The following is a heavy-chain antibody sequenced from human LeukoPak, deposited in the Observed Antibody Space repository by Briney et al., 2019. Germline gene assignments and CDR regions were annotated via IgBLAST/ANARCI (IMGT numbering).Heavy chain of an antibody. CDR2: IYHSGST. CDR3: ARDFGGSYLAYYFDY. J-gene: IGHJ4*02. V-gene: IGHV4-38-2*02. D-gene: IGHD1-26*01. Sequence: SETLSLTCTVSGYSISSGYYWGWIRQPPGKGLEWIGGIYHSGSTYYNPSLKSRVTISVDTSKNQFSLKLSSVTAADTAVYYCARDFGGSYLAYYFDYWGQGTLVTVSS. CDR1: GYSISSGYY.